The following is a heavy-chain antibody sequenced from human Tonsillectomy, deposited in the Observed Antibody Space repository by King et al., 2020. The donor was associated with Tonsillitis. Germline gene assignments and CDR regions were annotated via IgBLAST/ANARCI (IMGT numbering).Heavy chain of an antibody. CDR3: ASGRGSSAYNPVGD. J-gene: IGHJ1*01. CDR1: GFTFSSYA. CDR2: ISHHGSNT. Sequence: VQLVESGGGVVQPGRSLRLSCAASGFTFSSYAMHWVRQAPGKGLEWVALISHHGSNTYPADPAKGRFPISRDTSKNTLYLQTNNLRAEDTAVYYCASGRGSSAYNPVGDWGQGTLVTVSA. V-gene: IGHV3-30-3*01. D-gene: IGHD3-22*01.